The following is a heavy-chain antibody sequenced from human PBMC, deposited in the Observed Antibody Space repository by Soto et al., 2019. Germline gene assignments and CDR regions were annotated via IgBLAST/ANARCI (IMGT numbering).Heavy chain of an antibody. V-gene: IGHV4-34*01. CDR3: ARGPNLAVAGTHWDY. J-gene: IGHJ4*02. D-gene: IGHD6-19*01. CDR2: INHSGST. Sequence: QVQLQQWGAGLLKPSETLSLTCAVYGGSFSGYYWSWIRQPPGKGLEWIGEINHSGSTNYNPSLKRRVTIXXDXSXXQLSLKLSSVTAADTAVYYCARGPNLAVAGTHWDYWGQGTLVTVSS. CDR1: GGSFSGYY.